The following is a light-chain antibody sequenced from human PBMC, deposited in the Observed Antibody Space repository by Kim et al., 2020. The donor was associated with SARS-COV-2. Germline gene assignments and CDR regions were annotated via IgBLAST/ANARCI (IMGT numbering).Light chain of an antibody. CDR1: QSVSSSY. CDR2: GAS. J-gene: IGKJ2*01. Sequence: EIVLTQSPGTLSLSPGERATLSCRTSQSVSSSYLAWYHQKPGQPPRLLIYGASSRPTGIPDRFSGSVSGTHFTLTISRLEPDVFAVYFWQLSVNSFGQGTRLEIK. V-gene: IGKV3-20*01. CDR3: QLSVNS.